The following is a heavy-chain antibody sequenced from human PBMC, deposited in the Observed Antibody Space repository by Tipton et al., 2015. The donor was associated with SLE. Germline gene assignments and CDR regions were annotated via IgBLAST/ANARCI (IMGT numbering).Heavy chain of an antibody. Sequence: QSGAEVKKPGASVKVSCKASGYTFTTYDINWVRQATGQGLEWMGWMNPNSGDTHYAQRLQGRITMTTDTPTSTAYMELKSLRSDDTAVYYCATAGYSSSLEDWGQGTLVTVSS. V-gene: IGHV1-8*01. CDR3: ATAGYSSSLED. D-gene: IGHD6-13*01. CDR2: MNPNSGDT. J-gene: IGHJ4*02. CDR1: GYTFTTYD.